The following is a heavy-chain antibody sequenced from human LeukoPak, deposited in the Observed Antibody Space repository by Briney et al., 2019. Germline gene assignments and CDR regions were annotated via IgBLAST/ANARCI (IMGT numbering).Heavy chain of an antibody. D-gene: IGHD2-2*01. Sequence: SETLSLTCTVSGGSISSYYWSWIRQPAGKGLEWIGRIYTSGSTNYNPSLKSRVTMSVDTSKNQFSLKLSSVTAADTAVYYCARNLPAAIVEYAFDIWGQGTMVTVSS. CDR2: IYTSGST. J-gene: IGHJ3*02. V-gene: IGHV4-4*07. CDR1: GGSISSYY. CDR3: ARNLPAAIVEYAFDI.